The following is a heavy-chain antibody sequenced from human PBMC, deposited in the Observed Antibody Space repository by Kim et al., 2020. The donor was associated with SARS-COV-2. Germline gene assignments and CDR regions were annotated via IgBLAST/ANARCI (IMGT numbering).Heavy chain of an antibody. CDR2: IIPIFGTA. D-gene: IGHD6-13*01. Sequence: SVKVSCKASGGTFSSYAISWVRQAPGQGLEWMGGIIPIFGTANYAQKFQGRVTITADESTSTAYMELSSLRSEDTAVYYCATDRSSWYYYGMDVWGQGTTVTVSS. V-gene: IGHV1-69*13. CDR1: GGTFSSYA. CDR3: ATDRSSWYYYGMDV. J-gene: IGHJ6*02.